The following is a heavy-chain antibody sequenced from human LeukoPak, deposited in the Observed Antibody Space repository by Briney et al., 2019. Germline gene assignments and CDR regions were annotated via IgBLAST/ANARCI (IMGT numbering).Heavy chain of an antibody. V-gene: IGHV3-23*01. Sequence: GGSLRLSCVASGFTFSTYSMNWVRQTPGKGLEWVSAISGSGGSTYYADSVKGRFTISRDNSKNTLYLQMNSLRAEDTAVYYCAKGYWDIVVVVAADGGAFDIWGQGTMVTVSS. D-gene: IGHD2-15*01. CDR2: ISGSGGST. J-gene: IGHJ3*02. CDR1: GFTFSTYS. CDR3: AKGYWDIVVVVAADGGAFDI.